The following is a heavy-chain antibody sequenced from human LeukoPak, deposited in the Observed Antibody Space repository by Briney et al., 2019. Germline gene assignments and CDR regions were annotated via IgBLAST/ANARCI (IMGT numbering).Heavy chain of an antibody. CDR1: GGSISSNNW. D-gene: IGHD2-21*02. J-gene: IGHJ3*02. CDR3: ARHDSFAFDI. V-gene: IGHV4-4*02. Sequence: SGTLSPTCAISGGSISSNNWWSWARQPPGKGREWIGEIFHSGGTNCNPSLKSRVTISVDKSKNQLSLKLTSVTAADTAVYHCARHDSFAFDIWGPGTMVTVSS. CDR2: IFHSGGT.